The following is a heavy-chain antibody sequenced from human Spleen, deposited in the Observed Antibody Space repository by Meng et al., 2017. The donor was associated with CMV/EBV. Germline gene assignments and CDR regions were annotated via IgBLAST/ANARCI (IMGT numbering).Heavy chain of an antibody. Sequence: FSSYAMTWVRQAPGKGLEWVSVISGSGGNTYYADSVRGRFTISRDNSKNTLYLQMNSLRAEDTAVYYCAKDPTHDFWSGSPLGGMDVWGQGTTVTVSS. CDR2: ISGSGGNT. CDR1: FSSYA. V-gene: IGHV3-23*01. CDR3: AKDPTHDFWSGSPLGGMDV. D-gene: IGHD3-3*01. J-gene: IGHJ6*02.